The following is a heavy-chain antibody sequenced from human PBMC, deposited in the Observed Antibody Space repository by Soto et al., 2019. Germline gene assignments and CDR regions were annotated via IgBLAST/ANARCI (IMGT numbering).Heavy chain of an antibody. CDR2: IKSDGSQQ. CDR3: ARPLFNSYGGGYFES. D-gene: IGHD1-26*01. V-gene: IGHV3-7*01. Sequence: GGSLRLSCVASGFSFSSYWMSWVRQTPEKGFEWVANIKSDGSQQYYVDSVSGRFIISRDNAKNSLYLQMDSLRAEDTAVYYCARPLFNSYGGGYFESWGQGTLVTVSS. CDR1: GFSFSSYW. J-gene: IGHJ4*02.